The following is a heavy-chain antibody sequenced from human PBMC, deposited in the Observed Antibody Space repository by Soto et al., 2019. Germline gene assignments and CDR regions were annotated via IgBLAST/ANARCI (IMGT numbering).Heavy chain of an antibody. Sequence: QLQLQESGPGLVKPSETLSLTCTVSGGSISSSSYYWGWIRQPPGKGLEWIGSIYYSGSTYYNPSLKGRVTISVDTSKNQFSLKLSSVTAADTAVYYCASYASYYYGSGSSLDYWGQGTLVTVSS. CDR1: GGSISSSSYY. CDR3: ASYASYYYGSGSSLDY. D-gene: IGHD3-10*01. J-gene: IGHJ4*02. CDR2: IYYSGST. V-gene: IGHV4-39*01.